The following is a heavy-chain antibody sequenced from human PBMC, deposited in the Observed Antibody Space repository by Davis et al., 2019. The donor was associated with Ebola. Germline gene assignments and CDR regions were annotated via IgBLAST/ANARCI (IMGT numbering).Heavy chain of an antibody. CDR2: INHSGST. CDR1: GGSFSGYY. CDR3: ARTPWVATITIYYYYGMDV. Sequence: MPSETLSLTCVVYGGSFSGYYWSWIRQPPGKGLEWIGEINHSGSTNYNPSLKSRVTISVDTSKNQFSLKLSSVTAADTAVYYCARTPWVATITIYYYYGMDVWGQGTTVTVSS. J-gene: IGHJ6*02. V-gene: IGHV4-34*01. D-gene: IGHD5-12*01.